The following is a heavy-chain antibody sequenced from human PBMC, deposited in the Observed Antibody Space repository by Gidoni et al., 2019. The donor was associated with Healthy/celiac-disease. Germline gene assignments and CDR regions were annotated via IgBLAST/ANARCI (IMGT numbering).Heavy chain of an antibody. CDR1: GFTVSSYA. D-gene: IGHD4-17*01. J-gene: IGHJ4*02. CDR2: ISGMCGST. CDR3: AKGRDYGDYLWLLFDY. Sequence: EVQLLESGGGLVQPGGYLRLSWAAAGFTVSSYAISWFRQAPGKGLEWVSAISGMCGSTYCADSVQGRFTISRDNSTNTLYLQMNSLRAEDPAVYYCAKGRDYGDYLWLLFDYWGQGTLVTVSS. V-gene: IGHV3-23*01.